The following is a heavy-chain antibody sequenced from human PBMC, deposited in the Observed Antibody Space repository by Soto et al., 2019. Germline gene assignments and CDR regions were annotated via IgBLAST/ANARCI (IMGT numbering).Heavy chain of an antibody. J-gene: IGHJ4*02. CDR1: GGSISSSSYY. D-gene: IGHD5-18*01. V-gene: IGHV4-39*01. CDR2: IYYSGST. Sequence: PSETLSLTCTVSGGSISSSSYYWGWIRQPPGKGLEWIGSIYYSGSTYYNPSLKSRVTISVDTSKNQFSLKLSSVTAADTAVYYCARPAFYTAMVPDWGQGTLVTVSS. CDR3: ARPAFYTAMVPD.